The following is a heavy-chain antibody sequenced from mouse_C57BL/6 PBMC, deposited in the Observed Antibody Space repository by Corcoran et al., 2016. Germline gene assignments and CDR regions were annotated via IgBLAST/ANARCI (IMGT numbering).Heavy chain of an antibody. CDR1: GFNIKNTY. J-gene: IGHJ2*01. CDR2: IDPANGNT. Sequence: EVQLQQSVAELVRPGASVKLSCTASGFNIKNTYMHWVKQRPEKGLEWIGRIDPANGNTKYAPKFQGKVTITADTSSNTAYRQLSSLTSEDTAIYYCARSPYYYGSSYKDFDYWGQGTTLTVSS. CDR3: ARSPYYYGSSYKDFDY. V-gene: IGHV14-3*01. D-gene: IGHD1-1*01.